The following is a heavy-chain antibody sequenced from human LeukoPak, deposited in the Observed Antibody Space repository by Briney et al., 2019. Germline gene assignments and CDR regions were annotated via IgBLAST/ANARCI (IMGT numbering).Heavy chain of an antibody. CDR2: IYPGDSDT. CDR3: ARVRAVNYYYYYMDV. Sequence: GASVKISCKGSGYSFTSYWIGWVRQMPGKGLEWMGIIYPGDSDTRYSPSFQGQVTISADKSISTAYLQWSSLKASDTAMYYCARVRAVNYYYYYMDVWGKGTTVTISS. V-gene: IGHV5-51*01. J-gene: IGHJ6*03. CDR1: GYSFTSYW. D-gene: IGHD1-26*01.